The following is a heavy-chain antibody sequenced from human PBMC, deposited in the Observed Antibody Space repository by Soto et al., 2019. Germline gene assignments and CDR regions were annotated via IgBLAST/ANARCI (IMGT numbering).Heavy chain of an antibody. CDR1: GDSVSSYY. Sequence: QVQLQESGPGLVKPSETLSLTCTVSGDSVSSYYWSWIRQPPGKGLEWIGYIYYSGSTNYNPSLKSRVTIPVDTSKNQFSLKLSSVTAADTALYYCARSHDILTGFSSPHFDYWGQGTLVTVSS. CDR3: ARSHDILTGFSSPHFDY. CDR2: IYYSGST. D-gene: IGHD3-9*01. J-gene: IGHJ4*02. V-gene: IGHV4-59*02.